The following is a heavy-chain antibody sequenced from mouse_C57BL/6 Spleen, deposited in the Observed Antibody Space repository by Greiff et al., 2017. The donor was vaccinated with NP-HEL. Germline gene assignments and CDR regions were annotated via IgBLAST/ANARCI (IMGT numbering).Heavy chain of an antibody. V-gene: IGHV2-2*01. D-gene: IGHD1-1*01. J-gene: IGHJ4*01. CDR2: IWSGGST. CDR1: GFSLTSYG. CDR3: ARVPYYYGSSYEGSYYYAMDY. Sequence: VKLMESGPGLVQPSQSLSITCTVSGFSLTSYGVHWVRQSPGKGLEWLGVIWSGGSTDYNAAFISRLSISKDNSKSQVFFKMNSLQADDTAIYYCARVPYYYGSSYEGSYYYAMDYWGQGTSVTVSS.